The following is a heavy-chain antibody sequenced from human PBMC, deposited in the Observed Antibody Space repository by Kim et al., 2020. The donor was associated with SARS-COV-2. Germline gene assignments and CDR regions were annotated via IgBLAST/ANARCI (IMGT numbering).Heavy chain of an antibody. J-gene: IGHJ3*02. CDR2: ISYDGSNK. CDR3: ARAQKGDVLLWCGELYDDAFDS. V-gene: IGHV3-30*04. D-gene: IGHD3-10*01. Sequence: GGSLRLSCAASGFTFSSYAMHWVRQAPGKGLEWVAVISYDGSNKYYADSVKGRFTISRDNTKNTLYLQMNSLRAEDTAVYYCARAQKGDVLLWCGELYDDAFDSW. CDR1: GFTFSSYA.